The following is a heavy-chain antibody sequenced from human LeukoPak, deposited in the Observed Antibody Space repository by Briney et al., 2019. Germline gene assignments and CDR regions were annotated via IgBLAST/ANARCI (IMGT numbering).Heavy chain of an antibody. CDR1: GFTFSTYS. CDR2: ISSSSSYI. V-gene: IGHV3-21*01. Sequence: GGSLRLSCAASGFTFSTYSMNWVRQAPGKGLEWVSSISSSSSYIYYADSVKGRFTISRDNAKNSLYLQMNGLRAEDTAVYYCAMEGYSGNYPAYWGQGTLVTVSS. D-gene: IGHD1-26*01. CDR3: AMEGYSGNYPAY. J-gene: IGHJ4*02.